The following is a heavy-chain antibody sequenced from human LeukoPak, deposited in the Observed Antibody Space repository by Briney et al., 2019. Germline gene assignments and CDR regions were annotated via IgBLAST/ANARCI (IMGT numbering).Heavy chain of an antibody. CDR2: IYTSGST. Sequence: SETLSLTCTVSGGSISSYYWSWIRQPAGKGLEWIGRIYTSGSTNYNPSLKSRVTMSVDTSKNQFSLKLSSVTAAQTAVYYRTRDRRYYYESTWAFDICSQGTMVTASS. V-gene: IGHV4-4*07. D-gene: IGHD3-22*01. J-gene: IGHJ3*02. CDR1: GGSISSYY. CDR3: TRDRRYYYESTWAFDI.